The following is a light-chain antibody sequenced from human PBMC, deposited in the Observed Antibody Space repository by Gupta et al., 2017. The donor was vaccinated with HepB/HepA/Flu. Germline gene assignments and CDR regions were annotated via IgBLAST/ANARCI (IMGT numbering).Light chain of an antibody. V-gene: IGKV3-20*01. Sequence: ESVLTQSPGTLSLSPRERATLSCRASQSVSSSYLAWYQQKPGQAPRLLIYGASSRATGIPDRFSGSGSGTDFTLTISRLEPEDFAVYYCQQYGSSPWTFGQGTKVEIK. CDR1: QSVSSSY. J-gene: IGKJ1*01. CDR2: GAS. CDR3: QQYGSSPWT.